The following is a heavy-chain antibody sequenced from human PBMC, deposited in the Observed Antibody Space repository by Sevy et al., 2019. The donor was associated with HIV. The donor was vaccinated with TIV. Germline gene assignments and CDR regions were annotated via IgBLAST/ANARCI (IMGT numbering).Heavy chain of an antibody. V-gene: IGHV3-7*01. CDR1: GFTFNTYW. D-gene: IGHD2-15*01. Sequence: GGSLRLSCAASGFTFNTYWMTWVRQAPNQGLEWVANIKEDGNERNYVDSVRGRFTISRDNAKNSLYLYRNSLRADDTAVYYCARTFHFENGGPYRHSDSWGQGTLVTVSS. CDR3: ARTFHFENGGPYRHSDS. CDR2: IKEDGNER. J-gene: IGHJ4*02.